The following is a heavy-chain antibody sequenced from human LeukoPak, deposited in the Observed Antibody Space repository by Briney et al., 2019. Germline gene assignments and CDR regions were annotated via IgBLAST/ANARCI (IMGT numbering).Heavy chain of an antibody. CDR2: IIPIFGTA. V-gene: IGHV1-69*05. CDR3: ALNRDYYDSSGYYYH. J-gene: IGHJ5*02. D-gene: IGHD3-22*01. Sequence: GASVKVSCKASGDTFSSYAISWVRQAPGQGLEWMGRIIPIFGTANYAQKCQGRVTITTDESTGPAYMELSSLRSEDTAVYYCALNRDYYDSSGYYYHWGQGTLVTVSS. CDR1: GDTFSSYA.